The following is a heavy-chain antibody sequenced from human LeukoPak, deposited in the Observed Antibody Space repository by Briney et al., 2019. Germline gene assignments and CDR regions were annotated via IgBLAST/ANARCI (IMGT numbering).Heavy chain of an antibody. V-gene: IGHV1-24*01. J-gene: IGHJ4*02. D-gene: IGHD5-18*01. CDR3: ARDRGGYGDSEYYFDY. CDR2: FDPEDGET. Sequence: ASVKVSCKVSGYTLTELSMHWVRQAPGKGLEWMGGFDPEDGETIYAQKFQGRVTMTRDTSTSTVYMELSSLRSEDTAVYYCARDRGGYGDSEYYFDYWGQGTLVTVSS. CDR1: GYTLTELS.